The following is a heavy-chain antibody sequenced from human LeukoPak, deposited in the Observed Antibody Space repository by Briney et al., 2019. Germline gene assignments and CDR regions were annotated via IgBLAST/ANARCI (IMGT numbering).Heavy chain of an antibody. V-gene: IGHV3-64*01. CDR3: ARANTPIAVAGTYYYMDV. CDR2: ISSNGGST. D-gene: IGHD6-19*01. Sequence: GGSLRLSCAASGFTFSSYAMSWVRQAPGKGLEYVSAISSNGGSTYYANSVKGRFTISRDNSKNTLYLQMGSLRAEDMAVYYCARANTPIAVAGTYYYMDVWGKGTTVTISS. J-gene: IGHJ6*03. CDR1: GFTFSSYA.